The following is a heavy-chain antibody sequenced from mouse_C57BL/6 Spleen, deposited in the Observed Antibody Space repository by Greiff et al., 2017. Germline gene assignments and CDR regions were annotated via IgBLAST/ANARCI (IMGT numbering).Heavy chain of an antibody. D-gene: IGHD4-1*01. CDR2: IDPETGGT. Sequence: VQLQQSGAELVRPGASVTLSCKASGYTFTDYEMHWVKQTPVHGLEWIGAIDPETGGTAYNQKFKGKAILTADKSSSTAYMELRSLTSEDSAVYYCTRSGTGTGAMDYWGQGTSVTVSS. V-gene: IGHV1-15*01. CDR1: GYTFTDYE. CDR3: TRSGTGTGAMDY. J-gene: IGHJ4*01.